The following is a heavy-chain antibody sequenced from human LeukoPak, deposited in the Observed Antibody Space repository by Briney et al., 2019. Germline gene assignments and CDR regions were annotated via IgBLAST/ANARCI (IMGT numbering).Heavy chain of an antibody. CDR3: AKGPGSGSYPSY. J-gene: IGHJ4*02. Sequence: GGSLRPSCSASGFTFSSYGMHWVRQAPGKGLEGVAVISYDGSNKYYADSVKGRFTISRDNSKNTLYLQMNSLRAEDTAVYYCAKGPGSGSYPSYWGQGTLVTVSS. D-gene: IGHD3-10*01. CDR1: GFTFSSYG. V-gene: IGHV3-30*18. CDR2: ISYDGSNK.